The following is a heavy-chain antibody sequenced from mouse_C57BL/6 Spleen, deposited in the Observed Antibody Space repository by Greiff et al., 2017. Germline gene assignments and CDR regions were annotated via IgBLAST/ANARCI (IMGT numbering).Heavy chain of an antibody. Sequence: QVQLQQSGPELVKPGASVKISCKASGYAFRSSWMNWVKQRPGKGLGWIGRIYPGDGDTNYNGKFKGKATLTADKSSSTAYMQLSSLTSEDSAVYFCARFLTGRYFDYWGQGTTLTVSS. CDR1: GYAFRSSW. D-gene: IGHD4-1*01. J-gene: IGHJ2*01. CDR2: IYPGDGDT. V-gene: IGHV1-82*01. CDR3: ARFLTGRYFDY.